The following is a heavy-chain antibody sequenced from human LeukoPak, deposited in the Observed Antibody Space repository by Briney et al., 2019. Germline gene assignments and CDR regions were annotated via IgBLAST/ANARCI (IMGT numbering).Heavy chain of an antibody. J-gene: IGHJ6*03. CDR2: IYYSGST. Sequence: SETLSLTCTVSGGSISSYYWSWIRQPPGKGPEWIGYIYYSGSTNYNPSLKSRVTISVDTSKNQFSLKLSSVTAADTAVYYCARATRGLGHYYMDVWGKGTTVTVSS. V-gene: IGHV4-59*08. CDR3: ARATRGLGHYYMDV. CDR1: GGSISSYY. D-gene: IGHD1-26*01.